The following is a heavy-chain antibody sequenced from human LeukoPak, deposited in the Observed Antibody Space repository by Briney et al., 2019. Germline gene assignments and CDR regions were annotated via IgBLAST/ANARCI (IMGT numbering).Heavy chain of an antibody. CDR2: IYYSGST. Sequence: SETLSLTCTVSGGSVSTYYWSWIRQPPGKGLEWIGYIYYSGSTNYNPSLKGRVTISVDTSKNQFSLKLNSVTAADTAVYYCARGDWGAFDIWGQGTMVTVSS. CDR1: GGSVSTYY. V-gene: IGHV4-59*02. CDR3: ARGDWGAFDI. J-gene: IGHJ3*02. D-gene: IGHD7-27*01.